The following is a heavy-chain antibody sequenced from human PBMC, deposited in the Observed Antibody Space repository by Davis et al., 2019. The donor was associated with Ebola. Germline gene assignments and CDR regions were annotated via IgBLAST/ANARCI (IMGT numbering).Heavy chain of an antibody. Sequence: GGSLRLSCAASGFTFSSYGMHWVRQAPGKGLEWVAVISYDGSNKYYADSVKGRFTISRDNSQNTLSLQMNSLRAEDTAVYYCANGVLEWLLYRYLRLEYFQHWGQGTLVTVSS. CDR3: ANGVLEWLLYRYLRLEYFQH. CDR2: ISYDGSNK. CDR1: GFTFSSYG. J-gene: IGHJ1*01. D-gene: IGHD3-3*01. V-gene: IGHV3-30*18.